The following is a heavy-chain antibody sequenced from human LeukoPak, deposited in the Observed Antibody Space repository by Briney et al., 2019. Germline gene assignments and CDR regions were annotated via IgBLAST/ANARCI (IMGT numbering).Heavy chain of an antibody. CDR1: GGSISTGTYY. CDR2: IYTTGTT. Sequence: PSQTLSLTCTVSGGSISTGTYYWSWIRQPAGTGLEWIGRIYTTGTTNYNPSLKSRVTMSLDTSKNQFSLRLTSVTAADTAVYYCARAAMVRGVAYYYYYYMDVWGKGTTVTISS. V-gene: IGHV4-61*02. CDR3: ARAAMVRGVAYYYYYYMDV. J-gene: IGHJ6*03. D-gene: IGHD3-10*01.